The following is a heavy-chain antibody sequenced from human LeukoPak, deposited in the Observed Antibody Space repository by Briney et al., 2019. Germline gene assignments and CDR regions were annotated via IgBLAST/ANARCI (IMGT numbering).Heavy chain of an antibody. CDR1: GFTFSSYA. CDR3: TRDGMGDFDY. V-gene: IGHV3-49*04. D-gene: IGHD1-26*01. Sequence: GGSLRLSCAASGFTFSSYAMTWVRQAPGKGLEWVGFIRSKTYGGTTEYAASVKGKFTISRDDSKSIAYLQMNSLNTEDTAVYYCTRDGMGDFDYWGQGTLVTVSS. J-gene: IGHJ4*02. CDR2: IRSKTYGGTT.